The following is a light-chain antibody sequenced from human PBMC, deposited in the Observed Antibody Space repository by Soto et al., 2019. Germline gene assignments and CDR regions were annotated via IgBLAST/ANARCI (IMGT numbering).Light chain of an antibody. CDR1: QSIRSY. CDR2: AAS. CDR3: QQSYSSLYT. J-gene: IGKJ2*01. V-gene: IGKV1-39*01. Sequence: DIQMTQSPSSLSASVGDRVTITCRASQSIRSYLNWYQQKPGKAHKLLIYAASSLQSGVPSRFSGSGSGTDFTLTISSLQPEDFAIYYCQQSYSSLYTFGQGTKLEI.